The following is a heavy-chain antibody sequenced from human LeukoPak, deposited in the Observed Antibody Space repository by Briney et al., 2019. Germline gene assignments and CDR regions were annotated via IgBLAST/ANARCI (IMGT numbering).Heavy chain of an antibody. Sequence: PGGSLRLSCAASGFSFDDSAMHWVRQIPGEGLEWLSGISWNSGNVVYADSVKGRFTIYRDNAKNSLYLQMNSLRPEDTALYYCTRRGKEGPFDYWGQGTLVTVSS. V-gene: IGHV3-9*01. CDR2: ISWNSGNV. CDR1: GFSFDDSA. CDR3: TRRGKEGPFDY. J-gene: IGHJ4*02.